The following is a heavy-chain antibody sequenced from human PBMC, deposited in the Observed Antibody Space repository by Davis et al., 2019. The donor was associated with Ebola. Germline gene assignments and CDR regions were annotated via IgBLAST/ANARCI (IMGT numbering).Heavy chain of an antibody. CDR1: GFTFSSYG. Sequence: GGSLRLSCAASGFTFSSYGMHWVRQAPGKGLEWVAVIWYDGSNKYYADSVKGRFTISRDNSKNTLYLQMNSLRAEDTAVYYCAKDQRDYGDYFDYWGQGSLVTVSS. J-gene: IGHJ4*02. CDR3: AKDQRDYGDYFDY. V-gene: IGHV3-33*06. D-gene: IGHD4-17*01. CDR2: IWYDGSNK.